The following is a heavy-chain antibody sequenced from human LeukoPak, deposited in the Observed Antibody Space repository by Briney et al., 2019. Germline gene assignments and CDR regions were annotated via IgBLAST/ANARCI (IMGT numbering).Heavy chain of an antibody. CDR2: INYSGTT. V-gene: IGHV4-39*07. D-gene: IGHD3-3*01. Sequence: SETLSLTCTVSGGSISSSNFYWGWIRQPPGKGLEWIGMINYSGTTYYNPSLQGRVTISVDASKNQFSLRLSSVTAADTAVYYSARVHYDSWSGPHYYYMDVWGKGTTVTVSS. CDR1: GGSISSSNFY. CDR3: ARVHYDSWSGPHYYYMDV. J-gene: IGHJ6*03.